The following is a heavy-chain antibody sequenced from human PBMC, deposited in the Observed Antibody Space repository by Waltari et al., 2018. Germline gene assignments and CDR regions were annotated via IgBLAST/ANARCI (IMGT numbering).Heavy chain of an antibody. CDR3: AKPPRHYTPLDY. D-gene: IGHD4-4*01. CDR2: ISYEGSNK. V-gene: IGHV3-30*18. Sequence: QVQLVESGGGVVQPGRSLRLSCAASGFTFSSYGMHWVRQAPGKGLEWVAVISYEGSNKYYAVSVKGRFTISRDNSKNTRYLQMNSLRAEATSVYYCAKPPRHYTPLDYWGQGTLVTVSS. J-gene: IGHJ4*02. CDR1: GFTFSSYG.